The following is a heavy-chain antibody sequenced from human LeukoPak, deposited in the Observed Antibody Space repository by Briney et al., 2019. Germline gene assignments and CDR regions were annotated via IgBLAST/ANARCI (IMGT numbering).Heavy chain of an antibody. Sequence: SQTLSLTCVVSGDSISRGSYSWTWIRQAPGKGLEWIGYIYPRGSTYYNPSLKSRVTMSIDKSQNRFSLNLTSVTAADTAVYYCARRGWGSSGWLTGPLNWGQGTLVTVSS. D-gene: IGHD6-19*01. V-gene: IGHV4-30-2*01. CDR2: IYPRGST. CDR1: GDSISRGSYS. CDR3: ARRGWGSSGWLTGPLN. J-gene: IGHJ4*02.